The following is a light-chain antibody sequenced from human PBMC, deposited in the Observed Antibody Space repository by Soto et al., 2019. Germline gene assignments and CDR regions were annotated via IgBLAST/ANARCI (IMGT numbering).Light chain of an antibody. Sequence: QSALTQPASVSGSPGQSITISCTGTSSDVGSDNLVSWYQQHPGKAPKLLIYEGSKRPSGVSNRFSGSKSGNTASLTISGLPAEDEDDYYCCSYACSRTFVVFGGGTKLTVL. CDR2: EGS. J-gene: IGLJ2*01. V-gene: IGLV2-23*03. CDR3: CSYACSRTFVV. CDR1: SSDVGSDNL.